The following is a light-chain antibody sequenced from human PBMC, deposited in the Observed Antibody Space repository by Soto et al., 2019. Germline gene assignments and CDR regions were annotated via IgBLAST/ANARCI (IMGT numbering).Light chain of an antibody. J-gene: IGKJ1*01. Sequence: DIVMTQSPDSLAVSLGERATIKCKSSQSVLFSSNNKNYLAWYQQKPGQPPKLLIYWASTRESGVPDRFSGSASGTDFTLAISSLQAEDVAVDYCQQYSSYPWTFGQGTKV. CDR1: QSVLFSSNNKNY. V-gene: IGKV4-1*01. CDR2: WAS. CDR3: QQYSSYPWT.